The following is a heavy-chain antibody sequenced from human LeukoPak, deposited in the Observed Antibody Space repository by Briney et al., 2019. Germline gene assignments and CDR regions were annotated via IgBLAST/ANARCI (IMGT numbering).Heavy chain of an antibody. CDR3: ARVLRGLPAQSDS. D-gene: IGHD3-10*01. J-gene: IGHJ4*02. V-gene: IGHV1-18*01. Sequence: GSSVKVSCKASGGTFSSYAISRVRQVPGEGLEWMGWISAYNGNTLYAQKFQGRVTMTTDTSTTTAYLELRSLRSDDTAVYYCARVLRGLPAQSDSWGQGTLVTVSS. CDR2: ISAYNGNT. CDR1: GGTFSSYA.